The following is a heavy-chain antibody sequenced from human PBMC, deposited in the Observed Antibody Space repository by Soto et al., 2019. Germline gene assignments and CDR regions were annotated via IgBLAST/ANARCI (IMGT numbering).Heavy chain of an antibody. D-gene: IGHD6-13*01. CDR3: ARGIAAAGNPGP. CDR1: GFTFSNYW. Sequence: LRLSCAASGFTFSNYWMSWVRQAPGKGLEWVANIKQDGSEKYYVDSVKGRFTISRDNAKNSLYLQMNSLRAEDTAVYYCARGIAAAGNPGPWGQGTLVTVSS. CDR2: IKQDGSEK. J-gene: IGHJ5*02. V-gene: IGHV3-7*03.